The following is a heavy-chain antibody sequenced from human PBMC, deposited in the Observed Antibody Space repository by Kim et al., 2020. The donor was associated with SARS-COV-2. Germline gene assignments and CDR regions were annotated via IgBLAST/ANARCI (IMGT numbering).Heavy chain of an antibody. D-gene: IGHD2-15*01. CDR3: ARGPLGYCSGGSCYLLD. CDR1: RFTFSSYA. CDR2: ISSNGGST. V-gene: IGHV3-64*02. Sequence: GGSLRLSCAASRFTFSSYAMHWVRQAPGKGLEYVSAISSNGGSTYYADSVKGRFTISRDNSKNTLYLQMGSLRAEDMAVYYCARGPLGYCSGGSCYLLD. J-gene: IGHJ4*01.